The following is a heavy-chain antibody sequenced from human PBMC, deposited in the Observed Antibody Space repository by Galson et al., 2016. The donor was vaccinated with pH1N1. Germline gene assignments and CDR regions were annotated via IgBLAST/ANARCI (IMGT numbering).Heavy chain of an antibody. D-gene: IGHD4-17*01. V-gene: IGHV1-69*05. CDR3: ATAVTWYFDY. CDR1: GGTFSSYT. Sequence: SVKVSCKASGGTFSSYTINWVRQAPGQGLEWMGGIIPIFGTANYAQKFQGRVTITTDESASTVYMEVSSLRSEDTAVYYCATAVTWYFDYWGQGTVATV. CDR2: IIPIFGTA. J-gene: IGHJ4*02.